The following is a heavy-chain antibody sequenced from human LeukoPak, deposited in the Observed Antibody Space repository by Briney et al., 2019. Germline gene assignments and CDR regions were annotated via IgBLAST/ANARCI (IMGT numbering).Heavy chain of an antibody. J-gene: IGHJ4*02. CDR2: ISSSGSTI. D-gene: IGHD3-9*01. CDR1: GFTFSSYE. Sequence: PGGSLRLSCAASGFTFSSYEMNWVRQAPGKGREWVSYISSSGSTIYYADSVKGRFTISRDNAKNSLYLQMNSLRAEDTAVYYCARVDILTGDYWGQGTLVTVSS. V-gene: IGHV3-48*03. CDR3: ARVDILTGDY.